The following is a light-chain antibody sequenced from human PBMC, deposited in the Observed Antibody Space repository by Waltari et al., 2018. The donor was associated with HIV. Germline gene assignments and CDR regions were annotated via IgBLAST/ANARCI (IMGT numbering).Light chain of an antibody. Sequence: QSALTQPASVSGSPGPSITIPCPGTSRDFGYYNSVPWYQHHPGKAPKVMIYEVSNRPSGVSDRFSGSKSGNTASLTISGLQAEDEADYFCTSYISSSSPVFGGGTKLTVL. J-gene: IGLJ3*02. V-gene: IGLV2-14*01. CDR1: SRDFGYYNS. CDR3: TSYISSSSPV. CDR2: EVS.